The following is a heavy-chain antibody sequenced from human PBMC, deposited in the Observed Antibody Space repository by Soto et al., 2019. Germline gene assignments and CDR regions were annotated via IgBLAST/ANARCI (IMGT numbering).Heavy chain of an antibody. CDR2: IYYSGST. J-gene: IGHJ4*02. CDR3: ARSSEGWFDY. CDR1: GCSISSYY. Sequence: SETLSLTCTVSGCSISSYYWSWIRQPPGKGLEWIGYIYYSGSTNYNPSLKSRVTISVDTSKNQFSLKLSSVTAADTAVYYCARSSEGWFDYWGQGTLVTVSS. D-gene: IGHD6-19*01. V-gene: IGHV4-59*01.